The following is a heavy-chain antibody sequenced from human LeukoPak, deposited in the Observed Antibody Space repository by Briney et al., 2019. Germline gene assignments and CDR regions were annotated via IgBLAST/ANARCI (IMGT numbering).Heavy chain of an antibody. D-gene: IGHD6-13*01. CDR3: ARHSSSWTPLFDY. J-gene: IGHJ4*02. CDR1: GGSISSYY. Sequence: PSETLSLTCTVSGGSISSYYWSWIRRPPGRGLEWIGYIYYSGSTNYNPSLKSRVTISVDTSKNQFSLKLSSVTAADTAVYYCARHSSSWTPLFDYWGQGTLVTVSS. CDR2: IYYSGST. V-gene: IGHV4-59*08.